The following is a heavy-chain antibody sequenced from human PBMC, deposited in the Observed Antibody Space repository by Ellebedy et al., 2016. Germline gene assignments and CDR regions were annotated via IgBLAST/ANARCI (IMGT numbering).Heavy chain of an antibody. CDR3: ARDRGYSGYDSDY. J-gene: IGHJ4*02. CDR2: ISSSSSYI. D-gene: IGHD5-12*01. Sequence: GESLKISXAASGFTFSSYSMNWVRQAPRKGLEWVSSISSSSSYIYYADSVKGRFTISRDNAKNSLYLQMNSLRAEDTAVYYCARDRGYSGYDSDYWGQGTLVTVSS. V-gene: IGHV3-21*01. CDR1: GFTFSSYS.